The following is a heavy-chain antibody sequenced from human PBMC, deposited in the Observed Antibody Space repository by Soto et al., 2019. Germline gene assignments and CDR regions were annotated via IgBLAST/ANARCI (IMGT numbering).Heavy chain of an antibody. J-gene: IGHJ4*02. Sequence: GGSLRLSCASSGFTFSSYGMHWVRQAPGKGLEWVAVISYDGSNKYYADSVKGRFAISRDNSKNTLYLQMNSLRAEDTAVYYCAKDDYYDSSGYYGSVDYWGQGTLVTVSS. D-gene: IGHD3-22*01. CDR1: GFTFSSYG. CDR2: ISYDGSNK. CDR3: AKDDYYDSSGYYGSVDY. V-gene: IGHV3-30*18.